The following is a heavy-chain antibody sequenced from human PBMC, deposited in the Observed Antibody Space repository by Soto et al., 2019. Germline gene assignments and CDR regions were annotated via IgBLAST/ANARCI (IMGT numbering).Heavy chain of an antibody. J-gene: IGHJ3*02. V-gene: IGHV4-34*01. D-gene: IGHD6-19*01. CDR3: ARGLVAGTENAVDI. Sequence: SETLSLTCAVYGGSFSGYYWSWIRQPPGKGLEWIGEINHSGSTNYNPSLKSRVTISVDTSKNQFSLKLSSVTAADTAVYYCARGLVAGTENAVDIWGQGTMVTVS. CDR1: GGSFSGYY. CDR2: INHSGST.